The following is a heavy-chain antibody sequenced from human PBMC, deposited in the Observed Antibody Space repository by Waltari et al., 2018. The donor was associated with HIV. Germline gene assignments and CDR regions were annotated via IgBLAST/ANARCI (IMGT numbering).Heavy chain of an antibody. CDR1: GYTFTSYA. D-gene: IGHD3-3*01. Sequence: QVQLVQSGAEVKKPGASVKVSCKASGYTFTSYAMHWVRQAPGQRLEWMGWINAGNGNTKYSQKFQGRVTITRDTSASTAYMELSSLRSEDTAVYYCARDVGGITIFGVVTYGMDVWGQGTTVTVSS. V-gene: IGHV1-3*01. CDR2: INAGNGNT. J-gene: IGHJ6*02. CDR3: ARDVGGITIFGVVTYGMDV.